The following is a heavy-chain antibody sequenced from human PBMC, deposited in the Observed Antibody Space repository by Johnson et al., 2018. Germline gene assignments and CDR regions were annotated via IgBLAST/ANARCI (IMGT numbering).Heavy chain of an antibody. V-gene: IGHV4-59*01. D-gene: IGHD4-17*01. CDR2: VFHSGTT. CDR3: ARSAVPCYYFYGLDV. J-gene: IGHJ6*02. Sequence: QVQLQESGPGLVKASETLSLTCSVSGGSIDRYYWNWIRQSPRRGLEWIGSVFHSGTTSFNPSLSGRFTMSVDTSKNEFSLKLTSVTVADTAIYYCARSAVPCYYFYGLDVWGQGTTVAVSS. CDR1: GGSIDRYY.